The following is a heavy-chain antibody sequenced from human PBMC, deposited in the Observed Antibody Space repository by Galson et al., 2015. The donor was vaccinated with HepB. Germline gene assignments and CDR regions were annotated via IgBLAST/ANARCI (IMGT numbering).Heavy chain of an antibody. CDR3: MTTVSAGGGMDV. D-gene: IGHD4-17*01. J-gene: IGHJ6*02. CDR1: GFTFSGPT. V-gene: IGHV3-73*01. Sequence: SLRLSCAASGFTFSGPTMHWVRQASGKGLEWVGRIRSKSDSYATAFAASVKGRFTISSDDSEDTAFLQLNSLKTEDTAVYYCMTTVSAGGGMDVWGQGTTVTVSS. CDR2: IRSKSDSYAT.